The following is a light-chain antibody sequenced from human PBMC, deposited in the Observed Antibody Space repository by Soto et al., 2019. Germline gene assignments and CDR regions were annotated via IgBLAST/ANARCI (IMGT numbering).Light chain of an antibody. V-gene: IGKV3-20*01. Sequence: EIVLTPSPGTLSLSPGERATLSCRASQSVTSSFLAWYQQKPGQAPRLLIYSASHRATGIPDRFSGSGSGTNFTLTISRLEPEDFAVYYCQQYRTFGQGTKVDIK. J-gene: IGKJ1*01. CDR2: SAS. CDR3: QQYRT. CDR1: QSVTSSF.